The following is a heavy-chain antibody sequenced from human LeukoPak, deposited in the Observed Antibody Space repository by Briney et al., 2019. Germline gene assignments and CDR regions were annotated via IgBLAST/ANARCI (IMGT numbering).Heavy chain of an antibody. CDR1: GYSLSDLS. J-gene: IGHJ4*02. Sequence: ASVKVSCKISGYSLSDLSIHWVREAPGEGLEWMGGFDSENNKMVYSQKFQGRVTMTEDTSADTAYMELTSLRSEDTAVYFCATDRVYRSSGRSWGFFDCWVQGTLVIVSS. CDR3: ATDRVYRSSGRSWGFFDC. D-gene: IGHD6-19*01. CDR2: FDSENNKM. V-gene: IGHV1-24*01.